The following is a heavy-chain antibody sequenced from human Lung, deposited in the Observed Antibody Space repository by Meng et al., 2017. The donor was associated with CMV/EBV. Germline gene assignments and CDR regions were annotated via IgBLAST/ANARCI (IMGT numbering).Heavy chain of an antibody. J-gene: IGHJ5*02. CDR2: INPNSGGT. CDR1: GYTFTGYF. Sequence: ASVXVSXKASGYTFTGYFIHWVRQAPGQGLEWMGWINPNSGGTIYAQKFQGRFTMTRDTSITTAYLELSRLRSDDTAIYYCARGSVAGTAVEWVDPWGQGSLVTVSS. V-gene: IGHV1-2*02. D-gene: IGHD6-19*01. CDR3: ARGSVAGTAVEWVDP.